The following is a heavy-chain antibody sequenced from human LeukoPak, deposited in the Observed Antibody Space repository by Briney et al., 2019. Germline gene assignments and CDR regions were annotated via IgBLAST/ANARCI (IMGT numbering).Heavy chain of an antibody. CDR2: INGDGDGK. D-gene: IGHD1-1*01. CDR1: GFNLRRFW. Sequence: PGGSLRLSCAGSGFNLRRFWMTWVRQAPGRGLEWVANINGDGDGKRYADSVKDRFTISRDNARSLVFLQIHSLGDEDAALYYCARDSSPDSATTYYDALDMWGQGTMVSVSS. CDR3: ARDSSPDSATTYYDALDM. V-gene: IGHV3-7*01. J-gene: IGHJ3*02.